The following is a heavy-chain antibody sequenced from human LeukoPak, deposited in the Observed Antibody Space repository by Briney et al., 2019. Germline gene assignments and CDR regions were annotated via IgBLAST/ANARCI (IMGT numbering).Heavy chain of an antibody. CDR1: GFTFSSYG. V-gene: IGHV3-33*01. J-gene: IGHJ4*02. CDR3: ARGSGSFSGGFDY. D-gene: IGHD1-26*01. Sequence: YPGGSLRLSCAASGFTFSSYGMHWVRQTPGKGLEWVAIIWSDGSKKYYADSVKGRFTISRDNSKNTLYLQMNSLRAEDTAVYYCARGSGSFSGGFDYWGQGTLVTVSS. CDR2: IWSDGSKK.